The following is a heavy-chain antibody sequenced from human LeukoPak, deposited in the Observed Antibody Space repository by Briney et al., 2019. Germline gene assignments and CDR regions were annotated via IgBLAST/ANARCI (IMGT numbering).Heavy chain of an antibody. Sequence: GGSLRLSCAASGFTFSSYAMSWVRQAPGKGLEWVSVSYSGGDTYYPDSVKGRFTVSRDNPKNTVYLQMNSLRAEDTAVYFCARSPVLDRNDWSFADWGQGTLVTVSS. D-gene: IGHD1-1*01. V-gene: IGHV3-53*01. CDR2: SYSGGDT. J-gene: IGHJ4*02. CDR3: ARSPVLDRNDWSFAD. CDR1: GFTFSSYA.